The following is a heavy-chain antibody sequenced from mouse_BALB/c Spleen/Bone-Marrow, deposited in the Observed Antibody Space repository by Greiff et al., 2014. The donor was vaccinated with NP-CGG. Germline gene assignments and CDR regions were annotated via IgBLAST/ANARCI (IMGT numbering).Heavy chain of an antibody. V-gene: IGHV3-8*02. Sequence: VQLQQSGPSLVKPSQTLSLTCSVTGDSITSGYWNWIRKFPGNKLEYMGYVSYSGSTYYNPSLKSRISITRDTSKNLYYLQLNSVTTKDTATYYCARSGSSGYHYYAMDYWGQGTSVTVYS. CDR1: GDSITSGY. D-gene: IGHD3-1*01. CDR3: ARSGSSGYHYYAMDY. CDR2: VSYSGST. J-gene: IGHJ4*01.